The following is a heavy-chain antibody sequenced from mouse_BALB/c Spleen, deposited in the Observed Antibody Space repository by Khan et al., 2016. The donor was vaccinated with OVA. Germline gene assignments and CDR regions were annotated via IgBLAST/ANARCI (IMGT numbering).Heavy chain of an antibody. J-gene: IGHJ1*01. CDR2: ISSGSTYT. V-gene: IGHV5-6-4*01. Sequence: EVELVESGGGLVRPGGSLKLSCAASGFSFTSYTMSWVRQTPEKRLEWGATISSGSTYTYYPDSVKGRFTISRDNAKKALYLQMSSLKSEDTAMYYCTRDCNYALWYFDVWGAATTVTVSS. CDR3: TRDCNYALWYFDV. D-gene: IGHD2-1*01. CDR1: GFSFTSYT.